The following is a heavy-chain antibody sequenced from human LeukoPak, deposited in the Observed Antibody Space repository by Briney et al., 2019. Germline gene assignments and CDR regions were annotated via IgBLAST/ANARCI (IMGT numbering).Heavy chain of an antibody. D-gene: IGHD2-15*01. J-gene: IGHJ5*02. V-gene: IGHV4-30-2*01. Sequence: SETLSLTCAVSGGSISSGGYSWSWIRQPPGKGLEWIGYIYHSGSTYYNPSLKSRDTISVDRSKNQFSLKLSSVTAADTAVYYCARGYCSGGSCYLGRNWFDPWGQGTLVTVSS. CDR2: IYHSGST. CDR3: ARGYCSGGSCYLGRNWFDP. CDR1: GGSISSGGYS.